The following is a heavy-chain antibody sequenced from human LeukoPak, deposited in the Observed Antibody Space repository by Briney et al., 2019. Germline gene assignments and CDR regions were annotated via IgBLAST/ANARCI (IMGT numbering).Heavy chain of an antibody. V-gene: IGHV3-21*01. CDR1: GFTFSDYS. CDR2: ISSRSSYI. CDR3: ARDSIVSHYDILTGYYNVVGGFDY. J-gene: IGHJ4*02. Sequence: GGSLRLSCAASGFTFSDYSMNWVRQAPGKGLEWVSSISSRSSYIYYADSVKGRFTISRDNAKNSLYLQMNSLRAEDTAVYYCARDSIVSHYDILTGYYNVVGGFDYWGQGTLVTVSS. D-gene: IGHD3-9*01.